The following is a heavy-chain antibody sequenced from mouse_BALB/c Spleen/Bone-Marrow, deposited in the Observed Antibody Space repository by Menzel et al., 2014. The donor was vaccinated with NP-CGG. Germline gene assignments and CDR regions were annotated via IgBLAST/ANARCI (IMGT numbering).Heavy chain of an antibody. D-gene: IGHD2-14*01. CDR3: ASYRYGWSFDV. Sequence: EVQLQQSGAELVKPGASVKLSCTASGFNIKDTYMHWVKQRPEQGLEWIGRIDPANGNTKYDPKFQGKATITADTSSNTAYLQLGSLTSEDTAAYYWASYRYGWSFDVWAAGTTVTVSS. CDR2: IDPANGNT. CDR1: GFNIKDTY. J-gene: IGHJ1*01. V-gene: IGHV14-3*02.